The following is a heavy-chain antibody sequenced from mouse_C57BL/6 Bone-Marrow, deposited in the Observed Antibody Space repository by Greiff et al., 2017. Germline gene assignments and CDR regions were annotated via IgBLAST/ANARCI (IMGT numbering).Heavy chain of an antibody. V-gene: IGHV1-82*01. CDR1: GYAFRSSW. CDR3: ARYDGYPIYDAMDY. D-gene: IGHD2-3*01. CDR2: IYPGDGDT. Sequence: QVQLKQSGPELVKPGASVKISGKASGYAFRSSWMHWVQQRPGKGLAWIGRIYPGDGDTNYNGKLKGKATLTAAISSSTAYMQLSSLTSEDSSVYICARYDGYPIYDAMDYWGQGTSVTVST. J-gene: IGHJ4*01.